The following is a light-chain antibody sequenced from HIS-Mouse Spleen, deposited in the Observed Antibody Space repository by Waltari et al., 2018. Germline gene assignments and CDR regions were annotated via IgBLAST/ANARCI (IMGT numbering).Light chain of an antibody. Sequence: SYVLTQPPSVSVAPGKTARITCGGNNIGSESVHWYKQKPGQAPVLVVYDDSDRPAGSPERFSGSNSVNTATLTISRVAAGDEADYYCQVWDSSSDHVVFGGGTKLTVL. CDR1: NIGSES. V-gene: IGLV3-21*03. CDR3: QVWDSSSDHVV. J-gene: IGLJ2*01. CDR2: DDS.